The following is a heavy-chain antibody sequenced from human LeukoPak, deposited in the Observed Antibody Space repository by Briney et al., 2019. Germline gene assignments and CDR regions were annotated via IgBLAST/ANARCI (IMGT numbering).Heavy chain of an antibody. Sequence: PGGSLRLSCAAPGFTFSNYAMSWVRQAPGKGLEWVSAIGGGGVSTYYADSVKGRFTISRDNSKNTLYLQVNSLRAEDTAVYYCAKAPRGYYWNFDYWAREPWSPSPQ. V-gene: IGHV3-23*01. D-gene: IGHD1-26*01. CDR2: IGGGGVST. CDR3: AKAPRGYYWNFDY. CDR1: GFTFSNYA. J-gene: IGHJ4*02.